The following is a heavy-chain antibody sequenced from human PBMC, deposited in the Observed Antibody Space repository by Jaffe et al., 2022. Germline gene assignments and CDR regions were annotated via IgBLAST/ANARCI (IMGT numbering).Heavy chain of an antibody. CDR2: ISWNSGSI. J-gene: IGHJ4*02. CDR1: GFTFDDYA. CDR3: AKDHARDYFDY. Sequence: EVQLVESGGGLVQPGRSLRLSCAASGFTFDDYAMHWVRQAPGKGLEWVSGISWNSGSIGYADSVKGRFTISRDNAKNSLYLQMNSLRAEDTALYYCAKDHARDYFDYWGQGTLVTVSS. V-gene: IGHV3-9*01.